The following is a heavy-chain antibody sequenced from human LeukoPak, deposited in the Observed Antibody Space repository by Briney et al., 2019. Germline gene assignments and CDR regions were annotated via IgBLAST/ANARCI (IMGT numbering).Heavy chain of an antibody. CDR2: INTDGSST. CDR3: AREITAHDAFDI. V-gene: IGHV3-74*01. CDR1: GFTFSSYW. D-gene: IGHD6-25*01. Sequence: GGSLRLSCAASGFTFSSYWMHWVRQAPGKGLVWVSRINTDGSSTSYADSVKGRFTISRDNAKNTLYLQMNSLRAEDTAVYYCAREITAHDAFDIWGQGTMVTVSS. J-gene: IGHJ3*02.